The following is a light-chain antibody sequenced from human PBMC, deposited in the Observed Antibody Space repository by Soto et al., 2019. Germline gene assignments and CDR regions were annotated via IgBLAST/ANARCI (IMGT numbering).Light chain of an antibody. CDR2: EVS. V-gene: IGLV2-14*01. CDR3: SSYTSSSTLGVV. Sequence: QSVLTQPPSVSGAPGQRVTISCTGTSSDVGGYNYVSWYQQHPGKAPKLMIYEVSNRPSGVSNRFSGSKSGNTASLTISGLQAEDEADYYCSSYTSSSTLGVVFGGGTKLTVL. J-gene: IGLJ2*01. CDR1: SSDVGGYNY.